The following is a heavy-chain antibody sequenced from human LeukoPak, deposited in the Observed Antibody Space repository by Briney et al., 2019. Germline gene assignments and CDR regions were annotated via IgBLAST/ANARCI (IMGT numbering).Heavy chain of an antibody. V-gene: IGHV1-69*06. Sequence: SVKVSCKASGGTFSSYAISWVRQAPGQGLEWMGGIIPIFGTANYAQKFQGRVTITADKSTSTAYMELSSLRSEDTAVYYCASRAWGSGSYYATFYYYYYYMDVWGKGTTVTVSS. CDR1: GGTFSSYA. D-gene: IGHD3-10*01. J-gene: IGHJ6*03. CDR3: ASRAWGSGSYYATFYYYYYYMDV. CDR2: IIPIFGTA.